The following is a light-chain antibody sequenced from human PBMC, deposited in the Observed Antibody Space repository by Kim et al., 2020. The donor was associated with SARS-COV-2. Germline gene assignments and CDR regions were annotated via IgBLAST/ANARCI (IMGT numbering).Light chain of an antibody. V-gene: IGLV3-21*03. CDR2: DDS. Sequence: QGKTAWSTWWGNNIGSNKLPWYQQKPGQAPVLVIYDDSDRPSGIPGRFCGSNSGNTATLTISRVEPGDDAAYYCQVWDSSSAHRVFGRGTQLSVL. CDR3: QVWDSSSAHRV. J-gene: IGLJ3*02. CDR1: NIGSNK.